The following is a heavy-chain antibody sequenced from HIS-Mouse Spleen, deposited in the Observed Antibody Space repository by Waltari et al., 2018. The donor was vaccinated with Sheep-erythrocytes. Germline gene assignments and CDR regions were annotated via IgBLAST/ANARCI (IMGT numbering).Heavy chain of an antibody. CDR2: INSDGSST. Sequence: EVQLVESGGGLVQPGGSLRLSCVASGFPFSGYWMHWVRQAPGKGLVWVSRINSDGSSTSYADSVKGRFTISRDNAKNTLYLQMNSLRAEDTAVYYCARETEWELSFDYWGQGTLVTVSS. V-gene: IGHV3-74*01. CDR3: ARETEWELSFDY. J-gene: IGHJ4*02. CDR1: GFPFSGYW. D-gene: IGHD1-26*01.